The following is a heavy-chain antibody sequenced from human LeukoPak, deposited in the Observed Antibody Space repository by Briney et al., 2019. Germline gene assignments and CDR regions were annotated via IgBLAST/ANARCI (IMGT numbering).Heavy chain of an antibody. Sequence: GGSLRLSCAASGFTFSSYWMHWVRQAPGKGLVWVSRINSDGSSTSYADSVKGRFTISRDNAKNTLYLQMNSLRAEDTAMYYCARGGVVAATRPIDYWGQGTLVTVSS. V-gene: IGHV3-74*01. CDR3: ARGGVVAATRPIDY. J-gene: IGHJ4*02. CDR1: GFTFSSYW. D-gene: IGHD2-15*01. CDR2: INSDGSST.